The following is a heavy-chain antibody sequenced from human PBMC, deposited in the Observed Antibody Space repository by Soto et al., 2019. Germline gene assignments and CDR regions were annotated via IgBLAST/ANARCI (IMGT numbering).Heavy chain of an antibody. D-gene: IGHD1-1*01. CDR1: GFTFSDYY. Sequence: GGSLRLSCAASGFTFSDYYMSWIRQAPGKGLEWVSYISSSGSTIYYADSVKGRFTISRDNAKNSLYLQMNSLRAEDTAVYYCARAQNNWLREASHWGQGTLVTVSS. CDR2: ISSSGSTI. CDR3: ARAQNNWLREASH. V-gene: IGHV3-11*01. J-gene: IGHJ4*02.